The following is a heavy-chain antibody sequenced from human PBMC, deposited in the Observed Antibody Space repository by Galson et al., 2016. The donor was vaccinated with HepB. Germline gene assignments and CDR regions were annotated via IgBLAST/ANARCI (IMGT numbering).Heavy chain of an antibody. V-gene: IGHV4-61*03. CDR3: ARDLAVNTVASYGMDV. Sequence: SETLSLTCSVSGASVSSGSYYWSWIRQSPGKGLEWIGYIYYSVSTNYNPSLKSRVTISIDTSKNHFSLNLSSVTAADTAVYHCARDLAVNTVASYGMDVWGQGTSVIVSS. CDR1: GASVSSGSYY. J-gene: IGHJ6*02. D-gene: IGHD5-12*01. CDR2: IYYSVST.